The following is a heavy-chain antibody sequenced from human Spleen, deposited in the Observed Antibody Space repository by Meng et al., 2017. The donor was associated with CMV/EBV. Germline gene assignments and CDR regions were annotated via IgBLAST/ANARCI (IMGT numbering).Heavy chain of an antibody. J-gene: IGHJ4*02. CDR1: AFTFSRFD. V-gene: IGHV3-30-3*01. CDR2: MSFDGGNE. D-gene: IGHD1-26*01. CDR3: ARDPPLFIVGGTRFDY. Sequence: GESLKISCAASAFTFSRFDIHWVRQAPGKGLEWVAFMSFDGGNEYYADSVKGRFTISRDSSKNTLYLQMNSLRSEDTAVYYCARDPPLFIVGGTRFDYWGQGTLVTVSS.